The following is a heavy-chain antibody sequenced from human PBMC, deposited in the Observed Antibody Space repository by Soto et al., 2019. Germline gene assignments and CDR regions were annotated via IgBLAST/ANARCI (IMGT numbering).Heavy chain of an antibody. CDR1: NY. CDR3: EGCINDGLHYLAV. CDR2: IYSGGST. D-gene: IGHD1-1*01. J-gene: IGHJ6*01. V-gene: IGHV3-66*01. Sequence: NYMSWIIQAQGKGLEWVSVIYSGGSTYYADSVKGRFTISRDNSKNTLYLQMNSLRAEDTAVYYCEGCINDGLHYLAVRRKRTTVTASS.